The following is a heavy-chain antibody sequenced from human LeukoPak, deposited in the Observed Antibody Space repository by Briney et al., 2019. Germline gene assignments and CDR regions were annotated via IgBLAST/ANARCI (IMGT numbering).Heavy chain of an antibody. V-gene: IGHV4-61*02. J-gene: IGHJ5*02. CDR2: IYTSGSN. CDR3: ARDPYHDFWSGGFDP. CDR1: GGSISSGSYY. Sequence: SETLSLTCTVSGGSISSGSYYWSWIRQPAGKGLEWIGRIYTSGSNNYNPSLKSRVTISVDTSKNQFSLKLSSVTAADTAVYYCARDPYHDFWSGGFDPWGQGTLVTVSS. D-gene: IGHD3-3*01.